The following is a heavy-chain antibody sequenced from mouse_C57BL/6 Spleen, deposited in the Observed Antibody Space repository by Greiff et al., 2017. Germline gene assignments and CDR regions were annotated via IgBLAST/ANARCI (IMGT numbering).Heavy chain of an antibody. CDR3: ARRGVYYGSSYDFYD. CDR2: IHHNSGST. V-gene: IGHV1-64*01. CDR1: GYTFTSYW. Sequence: VQLQQSGAGLVKPGASVKLSCEASGYTFTSYWMSWVRKRPGQGLELIGMIHHNSGSTNYNEKFKSRATMTVDNSSSTAYMPLSSLTSEDSAVFYCARRGVYYGSSYDFYDWGKGPTLTVSS. J-gene: IGHJ2*01. D-gene: IGHD1-1*01.